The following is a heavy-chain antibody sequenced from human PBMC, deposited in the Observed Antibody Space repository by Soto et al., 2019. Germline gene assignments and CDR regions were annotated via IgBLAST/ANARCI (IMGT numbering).Heavy chain of an antibody. CDR3: AKASWEYSGYFDY. CDR1: GFVFKNFG. Sequence: GGSLRLSCAASGFVFKNFGMHWVRQAPGKGLEWVSVICVDGVTTSYADSVKGRFTISRDNSNNTLFLDMNGLTTEDTALYYCAKASWEYSGYFDYWGQGALVTVSS. CDR2: ICVDGVTT. J-gene: IGHJ4*02. V-gene: IGHV3-33*06. D-gene: IGHD5-12*01.